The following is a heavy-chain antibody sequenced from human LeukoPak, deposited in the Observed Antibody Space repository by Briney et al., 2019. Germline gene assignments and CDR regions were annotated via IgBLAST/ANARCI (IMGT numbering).Heavy chain of an antibody. V-gene: IGHV3-23*01. J-gene: IGHJ5*02. D-gene: IGHD6-13*01. CDR1: GFTFSSYA. CDR3: ANDYSSRWSNWFDP. Sequence: GGSLRLSCAASGFTFSSYAMSWVRQAPGKGLEWVSAISGSGGSTYYADSVKGRFTISRDNSKNTLYLQMNSLRAEDTAVYYCANDYSSRWSNWFDPWGQGTLVTVSS. CDR2: ISGSGGST.